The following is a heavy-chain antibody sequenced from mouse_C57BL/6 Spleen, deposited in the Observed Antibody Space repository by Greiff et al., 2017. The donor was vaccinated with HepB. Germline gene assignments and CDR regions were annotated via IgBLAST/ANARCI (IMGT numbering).Heavy chain of an antibody. D-gene: IGHD1-1*01. V-gene: IGHV14-4*01. CDR2: IDPENGDT. CDR1: GFNIKDDY. Sequence: EVQLQQSGAELVRPGASVKLSCTASGFNIKDDYMHWVKQRPEQGLEWIGWIDPENGDTEYASKFQGKATITADTSSNTAYLQLSSLTSEDTAVYDCTPHDYGSSHDCDYWGQGTNRTV. CDR3: TPHDYGSSHDCDY. J-gene: IGHJ2*01.